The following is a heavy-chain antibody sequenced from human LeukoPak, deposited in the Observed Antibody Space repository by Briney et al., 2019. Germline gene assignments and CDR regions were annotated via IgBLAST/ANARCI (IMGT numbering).Heavy chain of an antibody. CDR3: AKARAAVVEAAINY. CDR1: GFNFSNYA. Sequence: GGSLRLSCAVSGFNFSNYAMTWVRQAPGKGLEWVSTVNSNDRPYYADSVKGRFTISRDNSKHTLYLQMNTLRVEDTALYYCAKARAAVVEAAINYWVQGMLVTVSP. D-gene: IGHD2-15*01. CDR2: VNSNDRP. V-gene: IGHV3-23*01. J-gene: IGHJ4*02.